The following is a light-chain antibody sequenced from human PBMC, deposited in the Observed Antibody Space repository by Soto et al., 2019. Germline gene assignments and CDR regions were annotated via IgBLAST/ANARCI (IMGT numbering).Light chain of an antibody. CDR2: GAS. Sequence: EIVMTQSPATLSVSPGERATLSYRANQSVGSNLAWYQQKPGQAPRLLIYGASTRATGIPARFSGSGSGTEFTLTISSLQSEDFAIYFCQQYNNWPPDRTFGQGTKVEIK. CDR3: QQYNNWPPDRT. V-gene: IGKV3-15*01. CDR1: QSVGSN. J-gene: IGKJ1*01.